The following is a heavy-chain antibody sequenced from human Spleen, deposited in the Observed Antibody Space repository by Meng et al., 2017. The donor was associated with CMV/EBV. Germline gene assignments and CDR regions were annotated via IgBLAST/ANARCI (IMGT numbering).Heavy chain of an antibody. Sequence: GESLKISCAASGFTFSSYSMSWVRQAPGKGLEWVSVIYSGVSTYYADSVKGRFTISRDNSKNTLYLQMNSLRAEDTAVYYCARIHYYYGMDVWGQGTTVTVSS. CDR1: GFTFSSYS. J-gene: IGHJ6*02. CDR3: ARIHYYYGMDV. V-gene: IGHV3-53*01. CDR2: IYSGVST.